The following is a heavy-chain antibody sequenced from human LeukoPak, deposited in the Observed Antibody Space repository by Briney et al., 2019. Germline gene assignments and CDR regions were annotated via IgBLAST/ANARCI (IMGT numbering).Heavy chain of an antibody. CDR1: GFTFSNAW. CDR3: ARARLGELSYDY. Sequence: GGSLRLSCAASGFTFSNAWMSWVRQAPGKGLEWVSYISSSGSTIYYADSVKGRFTISRDNAKNSLYLQMNSLRAEDTAVYYCARARLGELSYDYWGQGTLVTVSS. CDR2: ISSSGSTI. D-gene: IGHD3-16*02. V-gene: IGHV3-11*01. J-gene: IGHJ4*02.